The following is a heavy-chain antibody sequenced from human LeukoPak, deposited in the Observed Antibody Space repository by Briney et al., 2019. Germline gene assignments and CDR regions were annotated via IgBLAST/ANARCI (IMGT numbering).Heavy chain of an antibody. D-gene: IGHD3-22*01. CDR2: MNPNSGNT. CDR3: ARVDDRGHYYDSSGPRKLFDY. V-gene: IGHV1-8*03. J-gene: IGHJ4*02. Sequence: ASVKVSCKASGYTFTSYDINWVRQATGQGLEWMGWMNPNSGNTGYAQKFQGRVTITRNTSISTAYMELSSLRSDDTALYYCARVDDRGHYYDSSGPRKLFDYWGQGTLVTVSS. CDR1: GYTFTSYD.